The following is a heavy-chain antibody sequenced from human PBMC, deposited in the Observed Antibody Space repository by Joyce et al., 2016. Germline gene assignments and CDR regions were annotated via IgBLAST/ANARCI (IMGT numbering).Heavy chain of an antibody. CDR1: GFTFSNYG. V-gene: IGHV3-30*03. CDR3: ARALGWDSNSCHDY. J-gene: IGHJ4*02. CDR2: ISYDGSNK. Sequence: QVQLVESGGGVVQPGRYLRLSCAASGFTFSNYGMHWVRQAPGKGLGWVAVISYDGSNKYYVDSVKGLFTISRDNSKNTLYLQMNSLRPEDTAVYYCARALGWDSNSCHDYWGQGTLVTVSS. D-gene: IGHD6-13*01.